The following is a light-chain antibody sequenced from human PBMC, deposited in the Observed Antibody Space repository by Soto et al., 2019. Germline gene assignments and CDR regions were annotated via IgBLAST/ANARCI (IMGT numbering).Light chain of an antibody. CDR1: QSISTW. V-gene: IGKV1-5*01. CDR2: SAS. Sequence: DIQMTQSPSTLSASVGDRVTITCRASQSISTWLAWYHQKPGKAPKLLISSASSLESGVPSRFSGSGSGTEFSLAISSRQPDDFATYYCQQYNYYPYTFGEGTKLEIK. CDR3: QQYNYYPYT. J-gene: IGKJ2*01.